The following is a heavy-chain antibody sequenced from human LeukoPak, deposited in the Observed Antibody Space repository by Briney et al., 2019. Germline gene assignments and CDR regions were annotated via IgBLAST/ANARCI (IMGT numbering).Heavy chain of an antibody. CDR3: ARATRYSSSYYPFDY. Sequence: GGSLRLSCAASGFTVSSNYMSWVRQAPGKGLEWVSVIYSGGSTYYADSVKGRFTISRDNSKNTLYLQMNSLRAEDTAVYYCARATRYSSSYYPFDYWGQGTLSPSPQ. J-gene: IGHJ4*02. D-gene: IGHD6-6*01. CDR2: IYSGGST. CDR1: GFTVSSNY. V-gene: IGHV3-53*01.